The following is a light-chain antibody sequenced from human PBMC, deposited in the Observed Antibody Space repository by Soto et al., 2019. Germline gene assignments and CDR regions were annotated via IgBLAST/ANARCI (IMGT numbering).Light chain of an antibody. J-gene: IGKJ1*01. CDR1: QSVNRN. CDR2: GSS. V-gene: IGKV3-15*01. CDR3: QQCHNWPRT. Sequence: EIVMTQSPATLSVSPGERATLSCRASQSVNRNLVWYQKRPGQAPRLVIYGSSTRATGIPARFSGSGSGTDFTLTISSLQSEDLAVYYCQQCHNWPRTFGQGTKVDIK.